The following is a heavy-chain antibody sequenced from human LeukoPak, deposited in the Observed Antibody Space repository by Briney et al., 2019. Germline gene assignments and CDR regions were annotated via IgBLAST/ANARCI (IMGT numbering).Heavy chain of an antibody. D-gene: IGHD4-17*01. Sequence: SETLSLTCTVSGYSISSGYYWGWIRQPPGKGLEWIGSIYHSGSTYYDPSLKSRVTISVDTSKNQFSLKLSSVTAADTAVYYCAREVEVTNFLLAFDIWGQGTMVTVSS. J-gene: IGHJ3*02. CDR1: GYSISSGYY. V-gene: IGHV4-38-2*02. CDR3: AREVEVTNFLLAFDI. CDR2: IYHSGST.